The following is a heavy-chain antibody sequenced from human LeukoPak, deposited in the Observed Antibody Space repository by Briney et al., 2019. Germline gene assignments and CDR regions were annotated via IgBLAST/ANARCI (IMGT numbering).Heavy chain of an antibody. CDR3: ARDQRGYSYGSYSYYFDY. V-gene: IGHV1-46*01. J-gene: IGHJ4*02. CDR2: INPSGGST. Sequence: ASVKVSCKASGYTFTSYYMHWVRQAPGQGLEWMGIINPSGGSTSYAQKFKGRVTMTRDTSTSTVYMELSSLRSEDTAVYYCARDQRGYSYGSYSYYFDYWGQGTLVTVSS. D-gene: IGHD5-18*01. CDR1: GYTFTSYY.